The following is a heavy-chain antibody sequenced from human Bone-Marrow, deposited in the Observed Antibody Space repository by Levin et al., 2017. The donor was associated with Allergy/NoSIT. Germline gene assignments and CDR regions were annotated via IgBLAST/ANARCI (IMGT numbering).Heavy chain of an antibody. CDR1: GFTFSNYE. D-gene: IGHD6-19*01. Sequence: SCAASGFTFSNYEMNWVRQAPGKGLEWVSYISGSSSTIYYADSVKGRFTISRDNANNSLYLQMNSLRAEDTSVYYCARGGAVAGTGDFYFYYGMDVWGQGTTVTVSS. CDR2: ISGSSSTI. V-gene: IGHV3-48*03. J-gene: IGHJ6*02. CDR3: ARGGAVAGTGDFYFYYGMDV.